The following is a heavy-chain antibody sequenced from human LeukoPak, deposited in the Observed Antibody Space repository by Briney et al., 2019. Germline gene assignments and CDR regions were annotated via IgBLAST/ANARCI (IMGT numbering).Heavy chain of an antibody. CDR3: ARSPVGANDYFDY. D-gene: IGHD1-26*01. Sequence: PSETLLLTCTVSGGSISSHYWSWIRQPPGKGLEWIGYIYYSGSTNYNPSHKSRVTISVDTSKNQFSLKLSSVTAADTAVYYCARSPVGANDYFDYWGQGTLVTVSS. CDR1: GGSISSHY. V-gene: IGHV4-59*11. J-gene: IGHJ4*02. CDR2: IYYSGST.